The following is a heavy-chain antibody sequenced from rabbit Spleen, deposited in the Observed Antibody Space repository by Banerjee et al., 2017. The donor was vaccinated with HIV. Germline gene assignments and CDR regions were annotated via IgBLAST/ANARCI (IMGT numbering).Heavy chain of an antibody. CDR3: ARDTSSSFSSYGMDL. D-gene: IGHD1-1*01. J-gene: IGHJ6*01. CDR1: GVSFSGNSY. V-gene: IGHV1S40*01. Sequence: QSLEESGGDLVKPGASLTLTCIASGVSFSGNSYMCWVRQAPGKGREWIACIDTGSSGFTYFASWANGRFTISKASSPTVTLQMTSLTAADTATYFCARDTSSSFSSYGMDLWGPGTLVTVS. CDR2: IDTGSSGFT.